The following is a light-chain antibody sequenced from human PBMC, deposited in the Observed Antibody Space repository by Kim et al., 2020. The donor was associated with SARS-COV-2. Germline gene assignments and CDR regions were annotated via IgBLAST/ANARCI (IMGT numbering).Light chain of an antibody. J-gene: IGKJ4*01. Sequence: VSPGERAALSCKASQSVTSNLAWYQHKPGQAPRLLIYGASTRATGIPARFSGSGSGTQFTLTISSLQSADFAVYYCQQYNNWPLTFGGGTKVDIK. V-gene: IGKV3D-15*01. CDR3: QQYNNWPLT. CDR2: GAS. CDR1: QSVTSN.